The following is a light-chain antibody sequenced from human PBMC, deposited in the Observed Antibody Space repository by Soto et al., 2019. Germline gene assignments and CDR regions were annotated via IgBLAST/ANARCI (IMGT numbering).Light chain of an antibody. CDR3: QSYDSSLSDVV. J-gene: IGLJ2*01. V-gene: IGLV1-40*01. CDR1: SSNIGAGYD. CDR2: GNS. Sequence: QSVLTQPPSVSGAPGQRVTISCTGSSSNIGAGYDVHWYQQLPGTAPKLLIYGNSNRPSGVPDRFSGSKSGTSASLAITGIQPADEADYYCQSYDSSLSDVVFGGGTKLTVL.